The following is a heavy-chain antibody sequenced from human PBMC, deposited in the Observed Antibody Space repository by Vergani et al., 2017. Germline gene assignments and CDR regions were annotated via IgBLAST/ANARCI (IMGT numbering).Heavy chain of an antibody. D-gene: IGHD3-10*01. CDR3: VRSGYYGSGSYSWWFDP. J-gene: IGHJ5*02. CDR1: GGSVSSGSYY. Sequence: QVQLQESGPGLVKPSETLSLTCTVSGGSVSSGSYYWSWIRQPAGKGLEWIGYIYYSGSNNYNPYLKSRVTISVDTSKNPFSLKLSSVTAAATAVNYCVRSGYYGSGSYSWWFDPWGQGTLVTVSS. V-gene: IGHV4-61*10. CDR2: IYYSGSN.